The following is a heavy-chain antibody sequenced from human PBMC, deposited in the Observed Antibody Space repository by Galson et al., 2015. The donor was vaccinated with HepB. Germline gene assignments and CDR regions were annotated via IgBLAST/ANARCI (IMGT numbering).Heavy chain of an antibody. CDR1: GGTFSSYV. V-gene: IGHV1-69*06. Sequence: SVKVSCKASGGTFSSYVISWVRQAPGQGLEWMGGIIPISATSNYAQKFQGRVTISADKSTSTVYMELSRLRSDDTAVYYCARAHRYSSSWYAFDIWGQGTMVTGSS. J-gene: IGHJ3*02. CDR2: IIPISATS. D-gene: IGHD6-13*01. CDR3: ARAHRYSSSWYAFDI.